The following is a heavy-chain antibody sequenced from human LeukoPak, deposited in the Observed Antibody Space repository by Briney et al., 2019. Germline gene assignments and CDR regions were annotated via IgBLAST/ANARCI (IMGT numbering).Heavy chain of an antibody. Sequence: ASVKVSCKASGYTFSDHYMQWVRQAPGQGFEWLGWINPNSGDTSYARKFRGRVTMTRDMSLSTAYMELRRLTYDDTAVYYCARGALDPETVTNYFEYWAQGTLSPSPQ. CDR3: ARGALDPETVTNYFEY. V-gene: IGHV1-2*02. D-gene: IGHD4-17*01. CDR2: INPNSGDT. CDR1: GYTFSDHY. J-gene: IGHJ4*02.